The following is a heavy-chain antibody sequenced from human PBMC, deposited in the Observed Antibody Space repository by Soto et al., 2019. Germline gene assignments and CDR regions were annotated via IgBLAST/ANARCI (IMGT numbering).Heavy chain of an antibody. D-gene: IGHD6-13*01. J-gene: IGHJ4*01. Sequence: QVQLVESGGGVVQPGRSLRVSCAASGFTFSSYGMHWVRQAPGKGLEWVALIWYDGSSKYYADSVKGRFTISRDNSKNTLYLQMNSLRAEDTAMYYCARGRSSSSWCRFDYWGHGTLLTVSS. V-gene: IGHV3-33*01. CDR2: IWYDGSSK. CDR3: ARGRSSSSWCRFDY. CDR1: GFTFSSYG.